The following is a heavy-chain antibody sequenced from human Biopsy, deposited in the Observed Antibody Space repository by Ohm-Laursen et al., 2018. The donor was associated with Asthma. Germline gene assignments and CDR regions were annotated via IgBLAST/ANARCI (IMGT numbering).Heavy chain of an antibody. CDR2: INAGNGNT. D-gene: IGHD3-9*01. Sequence: ASVKVSCKASGYTFINYAIHWVRQAPGQRLEWMGWINAGNGNTKYSQKFQGRVSITRDTSASTAYMELRSLRSEDTAAYYCARTYYDFLTGQVKDAFGIWGQGTMVTVSS. V-gene: IGHV1-3*01. J-gene: IGHJ3*02. CDR3: ARTYYDFLTGQVKDAFGI. CDR1: GYTFINYA.